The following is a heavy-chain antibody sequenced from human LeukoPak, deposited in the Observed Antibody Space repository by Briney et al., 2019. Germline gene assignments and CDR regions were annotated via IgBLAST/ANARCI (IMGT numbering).Heavy chain of an antibody. CDR3: ARVVYSGYDFRGVMDV. J-gene: IGHJ6*03. CDR1: GGSISSSYY. D-gene: IGHD5-12*01. Sequence: SGTLSLTCAVSGGSISSSYYWSWIRPPPGKGLEWIGYIYYTGSTNHNPSLKSRVTISVDTSKNQFSLKLSSVTAADTAVYYCARVVYSGYDFRGVMDVWGKGTTVTVSS. V-gene: IGHV4-61*01. CDR2: IYYTGST.